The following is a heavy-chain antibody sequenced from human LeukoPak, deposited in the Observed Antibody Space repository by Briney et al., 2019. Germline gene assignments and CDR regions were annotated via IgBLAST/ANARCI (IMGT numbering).Heavy chain of an antibody. CDR2: IYSGGST. CDR3: ARVRGGYCSSTSCYADYFHGMDV. Sequence: PGGSLRLSCAASGFTVSSNYMSWVRQAPGKGLEWVSFIYSGGSTYYADSVKGRFTISRDNSKNTLYLQMNSLRAEDTAVYYCARVRGGYCSSTSCYADYFHGMDVWGQGTTVTVSS. J-gene: IGHJ6*02. D-gene: IGHD2-2*01. V-gene: IGHV3-53*01. CDR1: GFTVSSNY.